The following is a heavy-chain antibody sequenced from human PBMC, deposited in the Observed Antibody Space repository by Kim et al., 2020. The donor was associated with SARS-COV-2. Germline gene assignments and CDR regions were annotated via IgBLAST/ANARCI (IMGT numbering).Heavy chain of an antibody. J-gene: IGHJ5*02. Sequence: SETLSLTCTVSGGSISSYYWSWIRQPPGKGLEWIGDIYYSGSTNYNPSLKSRVTISVDTSKNQFSLKLSSVTAADTAVYYCARHTAIIGYCSSTSCPGWFDPWGQGTLVTVSS. CDR1: GGSISSYY. CDR2: IYYSGST. V-gene: IGHV4-59*08. CDR3: ARHTAIIGYCSSTSCPGWFDP. D-gene: IGHD2-2*01.